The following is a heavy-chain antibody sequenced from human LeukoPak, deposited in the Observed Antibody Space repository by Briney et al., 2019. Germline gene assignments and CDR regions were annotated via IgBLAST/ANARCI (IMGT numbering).Heavy chain of an antibody. V-gene: IGHV4-39*07. CDR3: ARVGGSGSYYNVADYYGMDV. CDR1: GGSISSSSYY. D-gene: IGHD3-10*01. Sequence: SETLSLTCTVSGGSISSSSYYWGWTRQPPGKGLEWIGSIYYSGSTYYNPSLKSRVTISVDTSKNQFSLKLSSVTAADTAVYYCARVGGSGSYYNVADYYGMDVWGQGTTVTVSS. J-gene: IGHJ6*02. CDR2: IYYSGST.